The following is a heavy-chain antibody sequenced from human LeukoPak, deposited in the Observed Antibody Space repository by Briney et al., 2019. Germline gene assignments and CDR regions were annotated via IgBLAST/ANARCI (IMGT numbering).Heavy chain of an antibody. CDR1: GGSISGSH. CDR2: IHYTGIT. Sequence: SETLSLTCFVSGGSISGSHWSWIRQSPGKGLEWIGYIHYTGITDYNPSLRSRVTLSIDLSKNQFSLRLSSVTAADTAVHSCARMVRGRGYYYYYMDVWGKGTTVTVSS. D-gene: IGHD3-10*01. CDR3: ARMVRGRGYYYYYMDV. V-gene: IGHV4-59*08. J-gene: IGHJ6*03.